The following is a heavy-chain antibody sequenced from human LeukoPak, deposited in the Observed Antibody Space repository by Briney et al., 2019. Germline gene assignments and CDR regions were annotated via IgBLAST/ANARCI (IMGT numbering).Heavy chain of an antibody. D-gene: IGHD3-10*01. CDR3: ARDPAFYYGSGSSDGMDV. CDR2: IKQDGSEK. CDR1: GFTFSSYW. V-gene: IGHV3-7*03. Sequence: PGGSLRLSCAASGFTFSSYWMSWVRQAPGKGLEWVVNIKQDGSEKYYVDSVKGRFTISRDNAKNSLYLQMNSLRAEDTAVYYCARDPAFYYGSGSSDGMDVWGQGTTVTVSS. J-gene: IGHJ6*02.